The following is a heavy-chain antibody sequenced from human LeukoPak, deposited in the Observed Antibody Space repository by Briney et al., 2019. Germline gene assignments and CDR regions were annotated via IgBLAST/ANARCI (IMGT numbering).Heavy chain of an antibody. CDR1: GFTFSAYA. D-gene: IGHD2-15*01. Sequence: GGSLRLSCAVSGFTFSAYAMGWVRQAPGKGLEWVSGISSGVGTTYYADSVKGRFTISRDNSKNTLYLQMNSLRADDTAVYYCAGYCSGATCRGGWGQGTLVTVSS. CDR2: ISSGVGTT. J-gene: IGHJ4*02. V-gene: IGHV3-23*01. CDR3: AGYCSGATCRGG.